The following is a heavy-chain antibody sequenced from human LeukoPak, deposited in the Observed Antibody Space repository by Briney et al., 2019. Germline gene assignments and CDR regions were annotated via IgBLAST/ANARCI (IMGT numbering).Heavy chain of an antibody. CDR3: AKRATMSGATYYFDY. V-gene: IGHV3-23*01. J-gene: IGHJ4*02. D-gene: IGHD5-12*01. Sequence: GGSLRLSCAAPGFTFSSYAMSWVRQAPGKGLEWVSAIPGSGDSTYYADSVKGRFAISRDNSNNMLYLQMNSLRAEDTAVYYCAKRATMSGATYYFDYWGQGTLVTVSS. CDR1: GFTFSSYA. CDR2: IPGSGDST.